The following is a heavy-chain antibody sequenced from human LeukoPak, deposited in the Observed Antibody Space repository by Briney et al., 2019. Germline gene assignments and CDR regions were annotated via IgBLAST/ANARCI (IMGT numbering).Heavy chain of an antibody. CDR1: GFTFSSYA. Sequence: PGRSLRLSCAASGFTFSSYAMHWVRQAPGKGLEWVAVISSGGNKKYYAASVKGCFTVSRDNSKNTLYLQMNSLRAEDTAVYYCARDQGYWGQGTLVTVSS. CDR2: ISSGGNKK. V-gene: IGHV3-30*04. CDR3: ARDQGY. J-gene: IGHJ4*02.